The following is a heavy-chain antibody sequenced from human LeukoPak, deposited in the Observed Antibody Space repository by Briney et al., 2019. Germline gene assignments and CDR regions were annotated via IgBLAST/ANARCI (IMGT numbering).Heavy chain of an antibody. V-gene: IGHV3-11*04. J-gene: IGHJ3*02. CDR1: GFTFSSYA. Sequence: GGSLRLSCAASGFTFSSYAMSWIRQAPGKGLEWVSYISSSGSTIYYADSVKGRFTISRDNAKDSLYLQMNSLRAEDTAVYYCARGRDRKLYDYVWGSYRPHDAFDIWGQGTMVTVSS. CDR2: ISSSGSTI. D-gene: IGHD3-16*02. CDR3: ARGRDRKLYDYVWGSYRPHDAFDI.